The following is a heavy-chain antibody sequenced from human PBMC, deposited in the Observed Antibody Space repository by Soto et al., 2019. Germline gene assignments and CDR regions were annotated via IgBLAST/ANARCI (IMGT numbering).Heavy chain of an antibody. V-gene: IGHV3-49*03. J-gene: IGHJ3*02. CDR1: GFTFGDYA. CDR3: TRSLDGYYDFWSGYYMYGAFDI. Sequence: GSLRLSCTASGFTFGDYAMSWFRQAPGKGLEWVGFIRSKAYGGTTEYAASVKGRFTISRDDSKSIAYLQMNSLKTEDTAVYYCTRSLDGYYDFWSGYYMYGAFDIWGQGTMVTVSS. CDR2: IRSKAYGGTT. D-gene: IGHD3-3*01.